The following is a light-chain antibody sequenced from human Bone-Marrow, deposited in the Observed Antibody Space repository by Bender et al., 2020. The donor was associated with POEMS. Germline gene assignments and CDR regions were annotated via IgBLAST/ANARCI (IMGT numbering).Light chain of an antibody. J-gene: IGLJ2*01. CDR1: QLGDQY. Sequence: SYGLTQPPSVSVSPGHTANITCSGDQLGDQYASWYQLKPGQSPVLVIYEDNKRPSGIPERFSGSNSGNTATLTISGTQAMDEADYHCQAWDSNSEVFGGGTKLTVL. V-gene: IGLV3-1*01. CDR3: QAWDSNSEV. CDR2: EDN.